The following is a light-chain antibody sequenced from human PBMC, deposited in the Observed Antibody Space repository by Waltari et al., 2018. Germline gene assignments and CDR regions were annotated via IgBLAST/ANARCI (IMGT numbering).Light chain of an antibody. CDR3: YCSAETWI. V-gene: IGLV3-27*01. CDR1: ILTKKY. J-gene: IGLJ2*01. CDR2: KDS. Sequence: SLELRQPSSVSVSAGQTATITCSGEILTKKYVRGFQQKPGQAPGLMFYKDSERPSGISDGFSGSSSGATVTLTISGARSEDEADYYCYCSAETWIFGGGTRLTVL.